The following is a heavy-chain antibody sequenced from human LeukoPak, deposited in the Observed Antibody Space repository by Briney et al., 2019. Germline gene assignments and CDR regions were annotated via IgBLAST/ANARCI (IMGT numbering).Heavy chain of an antibody. V-gene: IGHV3-21*01. CDR3: ARDGYSYGLDAFDI. CDR1: GFSFSSYC. D-gene: IGHD5-18*01. CDR2: ISSSSSYI. Sequence: GSLRLFCSASGFSFSSYCMNWVRQDPGKGLEWVSSISSSSSYIYYADSVRGRFTISRDNAKNSLYLQMNSLRAEDTAVYYGARDGYSYGLDAFDIWGQGTMVTVSS. J-gene: IGHJ3*02.